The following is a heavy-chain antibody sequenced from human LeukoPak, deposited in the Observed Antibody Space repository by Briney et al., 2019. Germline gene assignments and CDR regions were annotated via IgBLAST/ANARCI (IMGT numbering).Heavy chain of an antibody. CDR1: GFTFGKYW. D-gene: IGHD3-22*01. J-gene: IGHJ4*02. CDR2: IKLDGSEK. CDR3: ARVVNYDSSGYYESFIDY. V-gene: IGHV3-7*03. Sequence: PGGSLRLSCVASGFTFGKYWMSWVRQAPGKGLEWVANIKLDGSEKNYVDSVKGRFTISRDNTKNSLYLQMNSLRAEDTAVFYCARVVNYDSSGYYESFIDYWGQGTLVTVSS.